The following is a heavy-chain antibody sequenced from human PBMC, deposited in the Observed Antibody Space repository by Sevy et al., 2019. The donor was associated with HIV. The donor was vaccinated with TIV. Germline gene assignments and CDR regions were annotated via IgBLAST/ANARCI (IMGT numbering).Heavy chain of an antibody. V-gene: IGHV4-34*01. CDR1: GGSFGGYY. D-gene: IGHD2-2*01. CDR3: ARHCSSTSCSHAFDI. J-gene: IGHJ3*02. Sequence: SETLSLTCAVYGGSFGGYYWSWIRQPPGKGLEWIGEINHSGSTNYNPSLKSRVTISVDTSKNQFSLKLSSVTAADTAVYYCARHCSSTSCSHAFDIWGQGTMVTVSS. CDR2: INHSGST.